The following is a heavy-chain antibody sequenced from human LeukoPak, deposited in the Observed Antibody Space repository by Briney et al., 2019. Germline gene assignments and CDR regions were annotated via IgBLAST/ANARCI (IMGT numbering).Heavy chain of an antibody. Sequence: GGSLRLSCAASGFTFSSYAVSWVRQAPGKGLAWVSAISDNGGSTQYADSVKGRFTISRDNSKNTLYLQMNSLRAEDTAVYYCAKELEQQLRYYYYYYMDVWGKGTTVTVSS. CDR3: AKELEQQLRYYYYYYMDV. CDR1: GFTFSSYA. J-gene: IGHJ6*03. CDR2: ISDNGGST. D-gene: IGHD6-13*01. V-gene: IGHV3-23*01.